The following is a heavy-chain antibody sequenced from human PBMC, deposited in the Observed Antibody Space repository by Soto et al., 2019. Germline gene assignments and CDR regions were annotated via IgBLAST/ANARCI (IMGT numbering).Heavy chain of an antibody. CDR1: GGTFSSYA. Sequence: QVQLVQSGAEVKKPGSSVKVSCKASGGTFSSYAISWVRQAPGQGLEWMGGIIPIFGTANYAQKFQGRVTIIADESTSTAYMELSSLSSEDTAVYYCARVGRQQTAPYYFDYWGQGTLVTVSS. J-gene: IGHJ4*01. V-gene: IGHV1-69*01. CDR3: ARVGRQQTAPYYFDY. D-gene: IGHD6-13*01. CDR2: IIPIFGTA.